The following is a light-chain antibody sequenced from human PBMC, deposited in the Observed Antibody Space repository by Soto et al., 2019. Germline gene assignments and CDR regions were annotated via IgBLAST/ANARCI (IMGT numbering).Light chain of an antibody. CDR3: QQYDSIPPWK. V-gene: IGKV3-20*01. CDR2: GTS. J-gene: IGKJ1*01. Sequence: EIVLTQSPGIIDFSPGEIATLSCSASQTVGRSYLAWYQQKPGQAPRLLIFGTSTRATGIPDRFSGGGSGTDFTLTIRRLDPEDYAVYFCQQYDSIPPWKCGQGTKGDIK. CDR1: QTVGRSY.